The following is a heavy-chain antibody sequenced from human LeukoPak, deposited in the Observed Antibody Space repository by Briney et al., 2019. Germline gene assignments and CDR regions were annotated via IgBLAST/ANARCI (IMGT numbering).Heavy chain of an antibody. Sequence: SETLSLTCTVSGGSISSSSYYWGWIRQPPGKELEWIGSIYYSGSTYYNPSLKSRVTISVDTSKNQFSLKLSSVTAADTAVYYCARENSGSYREFDYWGQGTLVTVSS. J-gene: IGHJ4*02. CDR2: IYYSGST. CDR3: ARENSGSYREFDY. CDR1: GGSISSSSYY. V-gene: IGHV4-39*07. D-gene: IGHD1-26*01.